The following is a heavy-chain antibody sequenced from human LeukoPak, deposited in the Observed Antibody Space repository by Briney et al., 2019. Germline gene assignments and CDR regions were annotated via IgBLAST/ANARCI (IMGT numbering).Heavy chain of an antibody. J-gene: IGHJ3*02. Sequence: GGSLRLSCAASGFTFSTFAMIGVRQPPGKGLEGVSSIFLCGGEIHYADSVRGRFTISRDNSKSTLSLQMNSLRAEDTAVYYCASPYSSGWYRDAFDIWGQGTMVTVSS. V-gene: IGHV3-23*01. CDR1: GFTFSTFA. D-gene: IGHD6-19*01. CDR2: IFLCGGEI. CDR3: ASPYSSGWYRDAFDI.